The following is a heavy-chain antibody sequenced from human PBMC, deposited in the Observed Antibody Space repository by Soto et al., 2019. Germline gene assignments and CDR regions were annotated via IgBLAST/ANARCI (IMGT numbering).Heavy chain of an antibody. Sequence: SVKVSCKASGGTFSSYAISWVRQAPGQGLEWMGGIIPIFGTANYAQKFQGRVTITADESTSTAYMELSSLRSEDTAVYYCASSTPPPYCSGGSCYSRWFDPWGQGTLVTVSS. CDR2: IIPIFGTA. D-gene: IGHD2-15*01. CDR3: ASSTPPPYCSGGSCYSRWFDP. CDR1: GGTFSSYA. V-gene: IGHV1-69*13. J-gene: IGHJ5*02.